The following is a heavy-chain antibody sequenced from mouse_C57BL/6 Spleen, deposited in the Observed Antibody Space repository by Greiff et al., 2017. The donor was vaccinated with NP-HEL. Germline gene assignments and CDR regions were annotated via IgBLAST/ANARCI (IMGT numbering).Heavy chain of an antibody. CDR1: GYTFTSYG. D-gene: IGHD4-1*02. CDR2: IYPRSGNT. Sequence: VKLQQSGAELARPGASVKLSCKASGYTFTSYGISWVKQRTGQGLEWIGEIYPRSGNTYYNEKFKGKATLTADKSSSTAYMELRSLTSEDSAVYFCARKKANWDDAMDYWGQGTSVTVSS. V-gene: IGHV1-81*01. J-gene: IGHJ4*01. CDR3: ARKKANWDDAMDY.